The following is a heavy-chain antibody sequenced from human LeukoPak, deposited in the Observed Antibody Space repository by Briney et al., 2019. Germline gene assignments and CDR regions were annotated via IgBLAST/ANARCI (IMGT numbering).Heavy chain of an antibody. CDR2: IWFDGSVK. V-gene: IGHV3-33*06. J-gene: IGHJ4*02. D-gene: IGHD3-3*01. CDR3: AKDTAVQFLEPAF. Sequence: GGSLRLSCAASGFTFNTHGMHWVRQAPGKGLEWVAAIWFDGSVKHYSDAVKGRFTISRDNSLNTVYLQMNSLRVEDTAIYYCAKDTAVQFLEPAFWGQGTLVTVSS. CDR1: GFTFNTHG.